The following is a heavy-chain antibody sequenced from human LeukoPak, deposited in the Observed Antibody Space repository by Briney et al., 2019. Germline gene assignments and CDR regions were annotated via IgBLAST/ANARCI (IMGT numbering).Heavy chain of an antibody. CDR2: INHSGSS. CDR1: GGSFSGYY. CDR3: ARRNPSSGWPFDY. J-gene: IGHJ4*02. V-gene: IGHV4-34*01. Sequence: SGTLSLTCAVYGGSFSGYYWTWIRQPPGKGLEWIGEINHSGSSNYSPSLKSRVTISVDTSKNQFSLKLSSVTAADTAVYYCARRNPSSGWPFDYWGQGTLVTVSS. D-gene: IGHD6-19*01.